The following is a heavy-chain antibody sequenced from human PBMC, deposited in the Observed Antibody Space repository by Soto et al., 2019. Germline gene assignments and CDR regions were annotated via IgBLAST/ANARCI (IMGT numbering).Heavy chain of an antibody. D-gene: IGHD6-13*01. J-gene: IGHJ4*02. Sequence: QVQQVQSGSEVKKPGSSVRVSCKASGGSVNNSAISWLRQAPGQGLEWMGGIIPIFGPAIYARKFQGRVTITADESSSTAYMELNNVRSEDTAVYYCGRGSSWTKVEYWGQGTLATVSS. CDR2: IIPIFGPA. CDR3: GRGSSWTKVEY. V-gene: IGHV1-69*01. CDR1: GGSVNNSA.